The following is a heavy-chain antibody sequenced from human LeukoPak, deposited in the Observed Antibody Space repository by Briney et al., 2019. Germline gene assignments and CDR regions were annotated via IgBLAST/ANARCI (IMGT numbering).Heavy chain of an antibody. CDR2: IYYSGST. J-gene: IGHJ4*02. Sequence: PSETLSLTCTVPGGSISSYYWSWIRQPPGKGLEWIGYIYYSGSTNYNPSLKSRVTISVDTSKNQFSLKLSSVTAADTAVYYCARDRIGSGYDYWGQGTLVTVSS. CDR3: ARDRIGSGYDY. CDR1: GGSISSYY. V-gene: IGHV4-59*01. D-gene: IGHD5-12*01.